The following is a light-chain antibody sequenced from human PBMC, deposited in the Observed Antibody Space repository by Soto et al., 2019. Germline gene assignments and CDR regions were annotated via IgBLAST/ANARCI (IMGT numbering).Light chain of an antibody. CDR2: EGS. V-gene: IGLV2-23*01. CDR3: CSYAGSSTYV. J-gene: IGLJ1*01. Sequence: QSVLTQPASVSGSPGQSITISCTGTSSDVGSYNLVSWYQQHPGKALKLMIYEGSKRPPGVSNRFSGSKSGNTASLTISGLQAEDEADYYCCSYAGSSTYVFGTGTKVTVL. CDR1: SSDVGSYNL.